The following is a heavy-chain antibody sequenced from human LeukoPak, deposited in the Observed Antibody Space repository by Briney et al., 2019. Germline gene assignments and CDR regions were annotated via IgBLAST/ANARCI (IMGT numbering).Heavy chain of an antibody. CDR3: AKDFRWSFDY. D-gene: IGHD2-15*01. CDR2: IGYDRDNK. V-gene: IGHV3-30*02. Sequence: GGSLRLSCAASGFTFSSFGMHWVRQAPGKGLEWVAFIGYDRDNKYYADSVKGRFTISRDNSKNTLYLQMNNLRVEDTAVYYCAKDFRWSFDYWGQGTLVTVSS. J-gene: IGHJ4*02. CDR1: GFTFSSFG.